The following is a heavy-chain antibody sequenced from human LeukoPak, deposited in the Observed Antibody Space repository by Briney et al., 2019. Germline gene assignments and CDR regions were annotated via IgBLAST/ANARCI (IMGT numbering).Heavy chain of an antibody. CDR2: ISGSSSTI. V-gene: IGHV3-48*01. D-gene: IGHD3-22*01. J-gene: IGHJ4*02. CDR3: ARGGKYYYDSSSPFY. CDR1: GFSFSSYS. Sequence: GGSLRLSCAASGFSFSSYSTNWVRQAPGKGLEWVSYISGSSSTIYYADSVKGRFTISRDNAKNSLYLQMSSLRAEDTAVYYCARGGKYYYDSSSPFYWGQGTLVTVSS.